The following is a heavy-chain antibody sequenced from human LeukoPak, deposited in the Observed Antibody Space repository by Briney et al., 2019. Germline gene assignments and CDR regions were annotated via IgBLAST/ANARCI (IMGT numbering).Heavy chain of an antibody. V-gene: IGHV4-34*01. CDR2: INHSAST. J-gene: IGHJ4*02. CDR3: ARDMRGDGFNSFDH. CDR1: GGSFSGYY. Sequence: SETLSLTCAVYGGSFSGYYWSWIRQPPGKGLEWIGEINHSASTNYNPSLKSRVTISVDTSKNQFSLKLSSVTAADTAVYYCARDMRGDGFNSFDHWGLGILVTVSS. D-gene: IGHD5-24*01.